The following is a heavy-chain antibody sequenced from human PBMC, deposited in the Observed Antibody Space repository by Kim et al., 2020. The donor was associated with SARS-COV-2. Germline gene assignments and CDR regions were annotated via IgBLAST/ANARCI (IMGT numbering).Heavy chain of an antibody. V-gene: IGHV1-69*13. CDR3: ARSDSMVVVVTPTSTLAF. CDR1: GGSFSSYG. Sequence: SVKVSCKTSGGSFSSYGFTWVRQAPGRGLEWMGGIIPVFGRTDYSADFQGRVTITADESTMTVYMELSSLRSDDTAMYYCARSDSMVVVVTPTSTLAF. J-gene: IGHJ3*01. D-gene: IGHD3-22*01. CDR2: IIPVFGRT.